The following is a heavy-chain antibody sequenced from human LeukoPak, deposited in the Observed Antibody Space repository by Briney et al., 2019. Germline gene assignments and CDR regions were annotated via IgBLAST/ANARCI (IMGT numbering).Heavy chain of an antibody. Sequence: SETLPLTCTVSGGSISSYYWSWIRQPAGKGLEWIGRIYTSGSTNYNPSLKSRVTMSVDTSENQFSLKLSSVTAADTAVYYCARAHRSNCSGGSCYSFDYWGQGTLVTVSS. V-gene: IGHV4-4*07. CDR1: GGSISSYY. CDR2: IYTSGST. D-gene: IGHD2-15*01. CDR3: ARAHRSNCSGGSCYSFDY. J-gene: IGHJ4*02.